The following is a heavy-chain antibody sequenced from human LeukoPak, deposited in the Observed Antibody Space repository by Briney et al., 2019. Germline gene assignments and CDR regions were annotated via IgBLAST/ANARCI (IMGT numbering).Heavy chain of an antibody. Sequence: GGSLRLSCAASGFTFSSYGMHWVRQAPGKGLEWVAVISYDGSNRYYADSVKGRFTISRDNSKNTLYLQMNSLRAEDTAVYYCAKAQYSGSPPTPRYFQHWGQGTLVTVSS. CDR2: ISYDGSNR. D-gene: IGHD1-26*01. J-gene: IGHJ1*01. CDR3: AKAQYSGSPPTPRYFQH. CDR1: GFTFSSYG. V-gene: IGHV3-30*18.